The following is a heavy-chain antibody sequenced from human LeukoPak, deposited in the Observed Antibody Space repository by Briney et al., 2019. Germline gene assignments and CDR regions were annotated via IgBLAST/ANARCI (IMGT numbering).Heavy chain of an antibody. V-gene: IGHV3-53*01. CDR1: GFTVSSNY. D-gene: IGHD5-12*01. CDR3: ARDPGHPYSGYVYYFDP. CDR2: IYSGGST. J-gene: IGHJ4*02. Sequence: GGSLRLSCAASGFTVSSNYMSWVRQAPGKGLEWVSVIYSGGSTYYADSVKGRFTISRDNSKNSLYLQMNSLRAEDTAVYYCARDPGHPYSGYVYYFDPWGRGTLVTVSS.